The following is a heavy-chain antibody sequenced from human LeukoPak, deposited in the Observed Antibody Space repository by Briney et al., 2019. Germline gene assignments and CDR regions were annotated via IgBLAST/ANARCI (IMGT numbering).Heavy chain of an antibody. CDR1: GFTFSSYW. Sequence: GGSLRLSCAASGFTFSSYWMHWVRQAPGKGLVWVSRINSDGSTTNYADSVKGRFTISRDNAKNTLYLQVNSLRAEDTAVYYCARVGPSAVAPLAHWGQGTLVTVSS. CDR3: ARVGPSAVAPLAH. J-gene: IGHJ4*02. CDR2: INSDGSTT. V-gene: IGHV3-74*01. D-gene: IGHD6-19*01.